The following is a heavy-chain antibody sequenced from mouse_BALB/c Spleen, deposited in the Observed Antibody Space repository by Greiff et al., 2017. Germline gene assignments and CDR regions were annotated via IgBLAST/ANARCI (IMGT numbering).Heavy chain of an antibody. CDR3: TRGASTKGYFDV. V-gene: IGHV1-5*01. D-gene: IGHD2-10*02. J-gene: IGHJ1*01. Sequence: VQLQQSGTVLARPGASVKMSCKASGYSFTSYWMHWVKLRPGQGLEWIGAIYPGNSDTSYNQKFKGKAKLTAVTSASTAYMELSSLTNEDSAVYYCTRGASTKGYFDVWGAGTTVTVSS. CDR1: GYSFTSYW. CDR2: IYPGNSDT.